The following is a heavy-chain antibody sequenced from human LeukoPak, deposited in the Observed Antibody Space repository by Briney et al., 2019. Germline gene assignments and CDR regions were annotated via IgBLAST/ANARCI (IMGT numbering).Heavy chain of an antibody. J-gene: IGHJ4*02. V-gene: IGHV4-59*08. CDR3: ARHSSGWYVELDY. Sequence: SETLSLTCTVSGVSISSYYWSWIRQPPGKGLEGIGYIYYSGSTNYNPSLKSRVTISVDTSKNQFSLKLSSVTAADTAVYYCARHSSGWYVELDYWGQGTLVTVSS. CDR1: GVSISSYY. CDR2: IYYSGST. D-gene: IGHD6-19*01.